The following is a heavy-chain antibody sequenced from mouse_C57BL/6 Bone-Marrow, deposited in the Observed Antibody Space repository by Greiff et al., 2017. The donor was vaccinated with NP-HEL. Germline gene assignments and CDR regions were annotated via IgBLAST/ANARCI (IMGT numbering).Heavy chain of an antibody. CDR2: ISYDGSN. V-gene: IGHV3-6*01. D-gene: IGHD2-2*01. J-gene: IGHJ3*01. CDR1: GYSITSGYY. CDR3: ARSTMVTRWFAY. Sequence: EVKLVESGPGLVKPSQSLSLTCSVTGYSITSGYYWNWIRQFPGNKLEWMGYISYDGSNNYNPSLKNRISITRDTSKNQFFLKLNSVTTEDTATYYCARSTMVTRWFAYWGQGTLVTVSA.